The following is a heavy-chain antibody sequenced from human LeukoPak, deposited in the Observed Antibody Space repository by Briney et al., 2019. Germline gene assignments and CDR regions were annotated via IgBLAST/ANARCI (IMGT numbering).Heavy chain of an antibody. J-gene: IGHJ4*02. D-gene: IGHD2-2*02. CDR1: GFTFSGSA. CDR3: TREYCSSTSCYNY. CDR2: IRSKANSYAT. V-gene: IGHV3-73*01. Sequence: GGSLKLSCAASGFTFSGSAMHWVRQASGKGLEWVGRIRSKANSYATAYAASVKGRFTISRDDSKNTAYLQMNSLKTEDTAVYYCTREYCSSTSCYNYWGQGTLVTVSS.